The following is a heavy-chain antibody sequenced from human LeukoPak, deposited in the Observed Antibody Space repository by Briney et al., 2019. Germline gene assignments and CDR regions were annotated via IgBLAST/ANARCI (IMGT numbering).Heavy chain of an antibody. V-gene: IGHV3-48*01. Sequence: PGGPLSLLCAASGFTFSSYSMIWVRQAAGQGLEWVSYISRTSHTIYYADSVKGRFTISRDNAKNSLYLQMNSLRAEDTAVYYCAATGAARGGYWGKGTLVTVSS. CDR2: ISRTSHTI. J-gene: IGHJ4*02. CDR3: AATGAARGGY. D-gene: IGHD2-8*02. CDR1: GFTFSSYS.